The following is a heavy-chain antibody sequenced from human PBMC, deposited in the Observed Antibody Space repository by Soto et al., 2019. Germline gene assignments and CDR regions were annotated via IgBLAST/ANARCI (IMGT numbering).Heavy chain of an antibody. V-gene: IGHV4-30-2*01. J-gene: IGHJ4*02. CDR1: GGSISSGGYS. D-gene: IGHD4-17*01. CDR2: IYHSGST. Sequence: QLQLQESGSGLVKPSQTLSLTCAVSGGSISSGGYSWSWIRQPPGKGLAWIGYIYHSGSTYYNPSLKGRVPISVDRSKNRFSLKLSSVTAADTAVYYCARGMTTVTTLDYWGQGTLVTVSS. CDR3: ARGMTTVTTLDY.